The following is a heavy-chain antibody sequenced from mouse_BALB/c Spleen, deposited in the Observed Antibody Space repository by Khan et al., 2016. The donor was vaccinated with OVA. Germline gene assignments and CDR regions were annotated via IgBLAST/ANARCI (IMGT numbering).Heavy chain of an antibody. J-gene: IGHJ4*01. Sequence: LVESGPELKKPGETVKISCKASGYIFTNYGINWVKQAPGEGLKWMGWIKTNSGDPTYAEEFKGRFAFSLETSARTAYLQINNLKNEDTATYFCARLLNALDYWGRGTSVTVSS. CDR2: IKTNSGDP. CDR3: ARLLNALDY. D-gene: IGHD1-3*01. V-gene: IGHV9-3*02. CDR1: GYIFTNYG.